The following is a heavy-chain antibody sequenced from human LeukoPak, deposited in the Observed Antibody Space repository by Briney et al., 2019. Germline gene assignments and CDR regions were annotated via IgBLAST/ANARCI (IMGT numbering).Heavy chain of an antibody. CDR2: IHSGGNT. D-gene: IGHD3-22*01. J-gene: IGHJ4*02. V-gene: IGHV3-53*01. CDR1: GSILNDCY. Sequence: PGGSLRLSRVASGSILNDCYMRGRRQARGKGVEWVSIIHSGGNTYYTDSVKGRFTISRDNSKNTLSLQMNSLRAEDTAVYYCASHSDCLSCYSFHYWGQGTLVTVSS. CDR3: ASHSDCLSCYSFHY.